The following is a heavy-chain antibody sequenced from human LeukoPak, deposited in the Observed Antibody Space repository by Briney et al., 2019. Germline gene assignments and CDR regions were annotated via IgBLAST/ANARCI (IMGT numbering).Heavy chain of an antibody. J-gene: IGHJ4*02. CDR2: ISSNGGST. Sequence: GGSLRLSCAASGFTFSSYAMHWVRQAPGKGLEYVSAISSNGGSTYYANSVKGRFTISRDSSKNTLYLQMGSLRAEDMAVYYCARALQYGYSYGPFDYWGQGTLVTVSS. CDR3: ARALQYGYSYGPFDY. D-gene: IGHD5-18*01. CDR1: GFTFSSYA. V-gene: IGHV3-64*01.